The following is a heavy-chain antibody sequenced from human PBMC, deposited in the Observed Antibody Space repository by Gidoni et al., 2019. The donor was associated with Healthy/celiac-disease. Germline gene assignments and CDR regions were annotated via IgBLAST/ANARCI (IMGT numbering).Heavy chain of an antibody. D-gene: IGHD3-10*01. CDR1: GFPFSSYA. V-gene: IGHV3-30*01. CDR2: ISYDGSNK. Sequence: QVQLVESGGGVVQPGRSLRLSCAASGFPFSSYAMHWVRQAPGKGLEWVAVISYDGSNKYYADSVKGRFTISRDNAKNTLYLQMNSLRAEDTAVYYCARGARYYGSGSTTMDVWGQGTTVTVSS. CDR3: ARGARYYGSGSTTMDV. J-gene: IGHJ6*02.